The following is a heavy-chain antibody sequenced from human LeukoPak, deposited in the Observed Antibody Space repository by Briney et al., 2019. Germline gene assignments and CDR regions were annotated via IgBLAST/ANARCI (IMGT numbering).Heavy chain of an antibody. D-gene: IGHD6-19*01. Sequence: GGSLRLSCAASGITVSDNYMSWVRLAPGKGLEWVSVIYSGGSTYYADSVKGRFTISRDNSKNTLYLQMSSLRAEDTAVYYCVKDLLSYSSGWYAPDYWGQGTLVTVPS. CDR2: IYSGGST. CDR1: GITVSDNY. J-gene: IGHJ4*02. CDR3: VKDLLSYSSGWYAPDY. V-gene: IGHV3-66*01.